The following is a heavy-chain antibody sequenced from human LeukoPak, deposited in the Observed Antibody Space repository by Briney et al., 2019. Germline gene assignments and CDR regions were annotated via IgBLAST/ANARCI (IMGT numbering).Heavy chain of an antibody. J-gene: IGHJ4*02. CDR3: ARGVGYATYYFDY. CDR1: GGSFSGYY. V-gene: IGHV4-34*01. CDR2: INHSGST. D-gene: IGHD2-2*01. Sequence: SETLSLTCAVYGGSFSGYYWSWIRQRPGKGLEWIGEINHSGSTNYNPSLKSRVTISVDTSKNQFSLKLSSVTAADTAVYYCARGVGYATYYFDYWGQGTLVTVSS.